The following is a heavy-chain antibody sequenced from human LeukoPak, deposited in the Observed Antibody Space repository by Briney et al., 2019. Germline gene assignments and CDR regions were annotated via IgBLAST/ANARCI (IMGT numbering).Heavy chain of an antibody. CDR3: ARHKGDYDFWSGPIGDY. CDR2: IYPGDSDT. Sequence: GESLKISCKGSGYSFTSYWIGWVRQMPGKGLEWMGIIYPGDSDTRYGPSFQGQVTISADKSISTAYLQWSSLKASNTAMYYCARHKGDYDFWSGPIGDYWGPGTLVTVSS. CDR1: GYSFTSYW. J-gene: IGHJ4*02. D-gene: IGHD3-3*01. V-gene: IGHV5-51*01.